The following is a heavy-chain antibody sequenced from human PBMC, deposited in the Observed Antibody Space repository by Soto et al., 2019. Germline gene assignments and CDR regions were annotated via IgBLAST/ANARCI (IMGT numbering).Heavy chain of an antibody. CDR2: IGTAGDT. CDR3: ARAGYPGAFDI. D-gene: IGHD3-9*01. CDR1: GFTFSSYD. J-gene: IGHJ3*02. V-gene: IGHV3-13*01. Sequence: EVQLVESGGGLVQPGGSLRLSCAASGFTFSSYDMHWVRQATGKGLEWVSAIGTAGDTYYPGSVKGRFTISRENAKNSLYLQMNSLRAGDTAVYYCARAGYPGAFDIWGQGTMVTVSS.